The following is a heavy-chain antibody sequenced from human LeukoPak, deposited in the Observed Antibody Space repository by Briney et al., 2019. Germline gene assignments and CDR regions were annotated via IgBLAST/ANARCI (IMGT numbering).Heavy chain of an antibody. CDR1: GFTFSSYG. D-gene: IGHD2-2*01. Sequence: GGSLRLSCAASGFTFSSYGMHWVRQAPGKGLEWVAFIRYDGSNKYYADSVKGRFTISRDNSKNTLYLQMNSLRAEDTAVYYCAKDPELLGYCSSTSRYFDYWGQGTLVTVSS. V-gene: IGHV3-30*02. CDR2: IRYDGSNK. CDR3: AKDPELLGYCSSTSRYFDY. J-gene: IGHJ4*02.